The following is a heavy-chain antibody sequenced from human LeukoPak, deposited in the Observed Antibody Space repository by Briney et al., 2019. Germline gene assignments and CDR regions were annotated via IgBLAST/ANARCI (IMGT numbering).Heavy chain of an antibody. CDR1: GGSISSYY. V-gene: IGHV4-59*01. D-gene: IGHD2-2*01. Sequence: SETLSLTRTVSGGSISSYYWSWIRQPPGKGLEWIGYIYYSGSTNYNPSLKSRVTISVDTSKNQFSLKLSSVTAADTAVYYCARDRIVVVPAAPGAHHYYYGMDVWGQGTTVTVSS. CDR2: IYYSGST. CDR3: ARDRIVVVPAAPGAHHYYYGMDV. J-gene: IGHJ6*02.